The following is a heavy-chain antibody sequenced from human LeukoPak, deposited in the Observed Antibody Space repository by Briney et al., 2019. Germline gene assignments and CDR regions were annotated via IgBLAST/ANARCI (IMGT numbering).Heavy chain of an antibody. D-gene: IGHD5-18*01. J-gene: IGHJ4*02. V-gene: IGHV3-66*01. CDR2: IYSGGST. CDR1: GFTVSSNY. CDR3: ARAGGSGTAMVTSTPFDY. Sequence: GGSLRLSCAASGFTVSSNYMSWVRQAPGKGLEWVSVIYSGGSTYYADSVKGRFTISRDNSKNTLYPQMNSLRAEDTAVYYCARAGGSGTAMVTSTPFDYWGQGTLVTVSS.